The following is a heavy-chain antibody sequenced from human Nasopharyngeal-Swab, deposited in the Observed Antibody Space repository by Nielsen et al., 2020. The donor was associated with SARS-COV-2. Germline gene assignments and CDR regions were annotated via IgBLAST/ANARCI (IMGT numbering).Heavy chain of an antibody. CDR3: ARGLSGVVPAPILGLGPHYYFYYMDV. CDR2: INHSGST. V-gene: IGHV4-34*01. J-gene: IGHJ6*03. D-gene: IGHD2-2*01. Sequence: SETLSLTCAVSGGSFSANYWGWIRQPPGKGLEWIGEINHSGSTNYNPSLKSRVTISVDTSKSQFSLKLTSVTAADTSVYYCARGLSGVVPAPILGLGPHYYFYYMDVWGKGTTVTVSS. CDR1: GGSFSANY.